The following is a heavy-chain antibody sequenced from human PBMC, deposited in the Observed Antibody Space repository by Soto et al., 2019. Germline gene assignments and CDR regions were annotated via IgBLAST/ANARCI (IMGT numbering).Heavy chain of an antibody. D-gene: IGHD1-26*01. CDR3: AGGREVGGTLGAFDI. J-gene: IGHJ3*02. CDR1: GFIFRNYG. Sequence: GGSLRLSCEASGFIFRNYGVYWVRQAPGKGLEWVATIWYDGRTKDYEDSVKGRFTISRDNSKNTVYMQMNSLRADDTAVYYCAGGREVGGTLGAFDIWGQGTMVTVSS. CDR2: IWYDGRTK. V-gene: IGHV3-33*01.